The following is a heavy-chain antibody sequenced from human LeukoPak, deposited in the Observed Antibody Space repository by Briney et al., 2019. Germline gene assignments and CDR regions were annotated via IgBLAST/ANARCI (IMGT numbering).Heavy chain of an antibody. Sequence: GGSLRLSCAASGFTFSSYSMNWVRRAPGKGLEWVSSISSSSSYIYYADSVKGRFTISRDNAKNTLYLQMNSLRAEDTAVYYCAREVRQWLVRGFDYWGQGTLVTVSS. CDR2: ISSSSSYI. D-gene: IGHD6-19*01. J-gene: IGHJ4*02. CDR1: GFTFSSYS. CDR3: AREVRQWLVRGFDY. V-gene: IGHV3-21*01.